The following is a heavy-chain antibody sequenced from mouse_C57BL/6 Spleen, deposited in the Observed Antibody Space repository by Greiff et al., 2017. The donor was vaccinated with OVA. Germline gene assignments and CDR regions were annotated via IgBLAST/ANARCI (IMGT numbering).Heavy chain of an antibody. CDR3: ARCDYSNDMDY. V-gene: IGHV1-80*01. Sequence: QVQLKESGAELVKPGASVKISCKASGYAFTSYWMNWVKQRPGKGLEWIGHIYPGGGGTNYNGKFKGKATLTVDKSSSTAYMQLSSLTSEDSAVYYCARCDYSNDMDYWGQGASVTVAS. D-gene: IGHD2-4*01. CDR1: GYAFTSYW. CDR2: IYPGGGGT. J-gene: IGHJ4*01.